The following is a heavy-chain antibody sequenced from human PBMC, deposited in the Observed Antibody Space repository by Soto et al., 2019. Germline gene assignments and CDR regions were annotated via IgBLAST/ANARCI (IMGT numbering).Heavy chain of an antibody. Sequence: LRLSCAASGFTFSSYGMHWVRQAPGKGLEWVAVISYDGSNKYYADSVKGRFTISRDNSKNTLYLQMNSLRAEDTAVYYCAKDGGYDFWSGYYRYNWFGPWGQGTLVTVSS. CDR1: GFTFSSYG. D-gene: IGHD3-3*01. CDR2: ISYDGSNK. J-gene: IGHJ5*02. CDR3: AKDGGYDFWSGYYRYNWFGP. V-gene: IGHV3-30*18.